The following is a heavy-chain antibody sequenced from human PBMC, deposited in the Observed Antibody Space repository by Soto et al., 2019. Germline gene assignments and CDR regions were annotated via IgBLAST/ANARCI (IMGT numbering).Heavy chain of an antibody. CDR2: ISSSSRYI. J-gene: IGHJ3*02. V-gene: IGHV3-21*01. CDR1: GFTFSSYS. Sequence: GSLRLSCAASGFTFSSYSMNWVRQAPGKGLEWVSSISSSSRYIYYADSVKGRFTISRDNAKNSLYLQMNSLRAEDTAVYYCYYYDSSGYDAFDIWGQGTMVTVSS. CDR3: YYYDSSGYDAFDI. D-gene: IGHD3-22*01.